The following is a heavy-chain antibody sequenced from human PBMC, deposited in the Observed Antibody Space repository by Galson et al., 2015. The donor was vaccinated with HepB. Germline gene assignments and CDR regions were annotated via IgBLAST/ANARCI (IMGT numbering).Heavy chain of an antibody. J-gene: IGHJ4*02. D-gene: IGHD1-26*01. CDR1: GFTFSTYT. Sequence: SLRLSCAASGFTFSTYTMNWVRQAPGKGPEWVSSVSNSGSYMFYADSVKGRFTISRDNAKNSLYLQMNSLRAEDTAVYYCARDRGDEWELLVYFDSWGQGTLVTVSS. CDR3: ARDRGDEWELLVYFDS. V-gene: IGHV3-21*01. CDR2: VSNSGSYM.